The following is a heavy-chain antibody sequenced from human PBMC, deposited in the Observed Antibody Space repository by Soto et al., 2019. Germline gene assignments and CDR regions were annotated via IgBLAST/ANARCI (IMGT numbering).Heavy chain of an antibody. Sequence: SETLPLTCGFLGFSIISGDDYWSWIRPPPGKGLEWIGYIYYSGSTNYNPSLKSRVSISMDTSKNQFSLNLDSVTAADTAVYYCAKDRYSSSSCSDYWGQGTLVTLSS. CDR3: AKDRYSSSSCSDY. V-gene: IGHV4-61*08. CDR2: IYYSGST. D-gene: IGHD6-6*01. CDR1: GFSIISGDDY. J-gene: IGHJ4*02.